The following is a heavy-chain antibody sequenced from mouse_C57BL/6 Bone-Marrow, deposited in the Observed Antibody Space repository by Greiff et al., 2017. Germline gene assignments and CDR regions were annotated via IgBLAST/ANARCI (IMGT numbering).Heavy chain of an antibody. V-gene: IGHV1-53*01. Sequence: QVQLQQPGTELVKPGASVKLSCKASGYTFTSYWMHWVKQRPGQGLEWIGNINPSNGGTNYNEKVKSKATLTVDKSSSTAYMQLSSLTSEDSAVYYCARTLYYYGSSYGFAYWGQGTLVTVSA. J-gene: IGHJ3*01. CDR3: ARTLYYYGSSYGFAY. CDR1: GYTFTSYW. D-gene: IGHD1-1*01. CDR2: INPSNGGT.